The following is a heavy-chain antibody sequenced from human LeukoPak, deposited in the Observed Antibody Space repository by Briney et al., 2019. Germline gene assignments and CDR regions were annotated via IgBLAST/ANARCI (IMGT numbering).Heavy chain of an antibody. D-gene: IGHD2-2*01. J-gene: IGHJ5*02. CDR2: IRYDGSNK. CDR1: GFTFSSYG. CDR3: AKGVYQLLWENWFDP. V-gene: IGHV3-30*02. Sequence: GGSLRLSCAASGFTFSSYGMHWVRQAPGKGLEWVAFIRYDGSNKYYADSVKGRFTISRDNSKNTLYLQMNSLRAEDTAVYYCAKGVYQLLWENWFDPWGQGTLVTVSS.